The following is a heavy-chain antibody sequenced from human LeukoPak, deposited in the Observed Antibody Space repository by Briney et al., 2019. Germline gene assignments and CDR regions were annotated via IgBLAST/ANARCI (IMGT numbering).Heavy chain of an antibody. Sequence: TGGSLRLSCAASGFSYRGYYMSWIRQAPGKGLEWVAYISDSGSYTNYADSVKGRFTISRDNSKNTLYLQMNSLRAEDTAVYYCARDRIAAAGSRGMDVWGQGTTVTVSS. CDR3: ARDRIAAAGSRGMDV. V-gene: IGHV3-11*06. D-gene: IGHD6-13*01. J-gene: IGHJ6*02. CDR2: ISDSGSYT. CDR1: GFSYRGYY.